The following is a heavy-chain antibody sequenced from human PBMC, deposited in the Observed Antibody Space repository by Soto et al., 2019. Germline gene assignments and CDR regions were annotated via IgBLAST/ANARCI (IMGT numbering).Heavy chain of an antibody. V-gene: IGHV4-31*03. D-gene: IGHD3-10*01. CDR2: IYYSGST. CDR3: AREGITMARVSGAFDI. J-gene: IGHJ3*02. Sequence: SETLSLTCTVSGGSISSGGYYWSWIRQHPGKGLEWIGYIYYSGSTYYNPSLKSRVTISVDTSKNQFSLKLSSVTAADTAVYYCAREGITMARVSGAFDIWGQGTMVTVSS. CDR1: GGSISSGGYY.